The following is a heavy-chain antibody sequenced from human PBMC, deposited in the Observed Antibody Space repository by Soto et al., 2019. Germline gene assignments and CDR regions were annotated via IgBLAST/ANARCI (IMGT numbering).Heavy chain of an antibody. CDR3: ARGMGSPDY. CDR1: GSSMSSYY. Sequence: QVQLQESGPGLVKPSETLSLTCIVSGSSMSSYYWSWIGQPPGKGLEWIGYIYYSGSTNYNPSLKSRVTVSVDTSKNQFSLKLTSVTAADTAVYYCARGMGSPDYWGQGTLVTVSS. D-gene: IGHD1-26*01. CDR2: IYYSGST. J-gene: IGHJ4*02. V-gene: IGHV4-59*01.